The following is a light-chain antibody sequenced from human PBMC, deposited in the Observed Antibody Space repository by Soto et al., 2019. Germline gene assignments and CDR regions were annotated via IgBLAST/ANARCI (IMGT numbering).Light chain of an antibody. CDR1: SSDVGGYNY. V-gene: IGLV2-14*01. J-gene: IGLJ1*01. CDR2: ELS. CDR3: SSYTSSSTLLI. Sequence: QSALTQPASVSGSAEQSITISCTGTSSDVGGYNYVSWYQHHPGKAPKLMIYELSSRPSGVSYRFSGSKSGNTASLTISGLQADDEAEYYCSSYTSSSTLLIFGTGTKLTVL.